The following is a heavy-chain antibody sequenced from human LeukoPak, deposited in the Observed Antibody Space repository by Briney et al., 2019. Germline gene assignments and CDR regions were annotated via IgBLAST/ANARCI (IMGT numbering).Heavy chain of an antibody. CDR3: ARDKGYCSGGNCYYWFDP. D-gene: IGHD2-15*01. Sequence: EASVKVSFKASGFTFTSHGISWVRQAPGQGLEWMGWISVYNGNTNYAQKFQGRVTMTTDASTSTAFMELRSLRSDDTAVYYCARDKGYCSGGNCYYWFDPWGQGTLVTVSS. J-gene: IGHJ5*02. CDR2: ISVYNGNT. CDR1: GFTFTSHG. V-gene: IGHV1-18*04.